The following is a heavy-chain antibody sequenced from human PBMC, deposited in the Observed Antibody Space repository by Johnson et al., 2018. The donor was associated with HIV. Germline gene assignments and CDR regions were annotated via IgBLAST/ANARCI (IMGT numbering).Heavy chain of an antibody. CDR1: GFTVSSNY. V-gene: IGHV3-11*04. CDR2: INWNGGRTI. Sequence: QVQLVESGGGLIQPGGSLRLSCAASGFTVSSNYMSWVRQAPGKGLEWVSGINWNGGRTIYYADSVKGRFTMSRDNAKKSLYLQMNSLRAEDTAVYYCAREEGTDILTRGDAFDIWGQGTMVIVSS. D-gene: IGHD3-9*01. J-gene: IGHJ3*02. CDR3: AREEGTDILTRGDAFDI.